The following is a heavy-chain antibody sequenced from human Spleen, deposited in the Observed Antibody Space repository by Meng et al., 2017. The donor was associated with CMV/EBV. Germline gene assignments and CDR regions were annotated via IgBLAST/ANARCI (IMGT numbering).Heavy chain of an antibody. CDR2: IYPGDSDT. V-gene: IGHV5-51*01. CDR1: GYSFTSYW. D-gene: IGHD6-13*01. Sequence: TGSGYSFTSYWIGWVRQMPGKGLEWMGIIYPGDSDTRYSPSFQGQVTISADKSISTAYLQWSSLKASDTAMYYCARGDIAAAGYFDYWGQGTLVTVSS. CDR3: ARGDIAAAGYFDY. J-gene: IGHJ4*02.